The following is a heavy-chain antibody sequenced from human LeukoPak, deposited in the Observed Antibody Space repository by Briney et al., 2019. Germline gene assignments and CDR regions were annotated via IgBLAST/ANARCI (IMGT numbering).Heavy chain of an antibody. CDR3: ARGPSVRRGIFGVVISSRDAFDI. Sequence: ASVKVSCKASGGTFSSYAISWVRQAPGHGLEWMGWMNPNSGNTGYAQKFQGRVTMTRNTAISTAYMELSSLRSEDTAVYYCARGPSVRRGIFGVVISSRDAFDIWGQGTMVTVSS. CDR2: MNPNSGNT. D-gene: IGHD3-3*01. V-gene: IGHV1-8*02. J-gene: IGHJ3*02. CDR1: GGTFSSYA.